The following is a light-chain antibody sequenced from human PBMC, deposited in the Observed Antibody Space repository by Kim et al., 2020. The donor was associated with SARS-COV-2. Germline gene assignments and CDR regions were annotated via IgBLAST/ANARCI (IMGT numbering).Light chain of an antibody. CDR2: LVS. Sequence: GEPASISCRSSQSLIYRNGDNYVSWYLQKPGQSPQRLIYLVSNRASGVADRFSGSGSGTDFTLKISRVEAEDVGVYFCMQTLQTPTFGQGTKLEIK. J-gene: IGKJ2*01. CDR3: MQTLQTPT. CDR1: QSLIYRNGDNY. V-gene: IGKV2-28*01.